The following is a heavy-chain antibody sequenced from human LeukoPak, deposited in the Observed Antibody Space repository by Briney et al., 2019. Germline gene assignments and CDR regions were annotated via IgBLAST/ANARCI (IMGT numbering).Heavy chain of an antibody. J-gene: IGHJ4*02. CDR2: ISGSGGST. CDR3: AKDLDYDILTGYYFDY. V-gene: IGHV3-23*01. CDR1: GFTFSSYA. Sequence: QPGGSLRLSCAASGFTFSSYAMSWVRQAPGKGLEWVSAISGSGGSTYYADSVKGRFTISRDNSKNTLYLQMNSLRAEDTAVYYCAKDLDYDILTGYYFDYWGQGTLVTVYS. D-gene: IGHD3-9*01.